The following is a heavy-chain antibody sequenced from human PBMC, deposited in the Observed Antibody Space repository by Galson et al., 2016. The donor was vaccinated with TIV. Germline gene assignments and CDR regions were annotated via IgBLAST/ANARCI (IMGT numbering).Heavy chain of an antibody. CDR1: GYSFTSNW. V-gene: IGHV5-51*03. D-gene: IGHD5-18*01. CDR3: VRSPGYSGYSYGYFGS. J-gene: IGHJ4*02. Sequence: QSGAEVKKPGESLKISCKLSGYSFTSNWIGWVRQVPGKGLEWMGFMYPADSDTIYSPSFQGQVIMSADESVSTAYLQWRSLNASDSAMYYCVRSPGYSGYSYGYFGSWGQGTLVIVSS. CDR2: MYPADSDT.